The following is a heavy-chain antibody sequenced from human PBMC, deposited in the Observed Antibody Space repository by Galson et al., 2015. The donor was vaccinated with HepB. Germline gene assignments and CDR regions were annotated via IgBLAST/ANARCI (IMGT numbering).Heavy chain of an antibody. CDR2: INEHGREK. Sequence: SLRLSCAASGFTFSTYWMGWVRQAPGKGLEWVANINEHGREKNYVDSVKGRFTVSRDNAKKSMSLLMNSLGAEDTAVYYCAGTYCGGGTCSTDYWGQGTLVAVSS. CDR1: GFTFSTYW. J-gene: IGHJ4*02. V-gene: IGHV3-7*03. CDR3: AGTYCGGGTCSTDY. D-gene: IGHD2-15*01.